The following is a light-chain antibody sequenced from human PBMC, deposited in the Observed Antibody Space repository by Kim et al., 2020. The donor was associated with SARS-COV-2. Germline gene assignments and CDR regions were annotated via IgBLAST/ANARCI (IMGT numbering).Light chain of an antibody. CDR1: QSLVYSDGNLF. Sequence: PAPISCKSRQSLVYSDGNLFFNLFPPGAGQSPPRLIYKVSYRDSGVPDRFRGSGSGTDFQLQISRVEAEDVWVYYCMQGTTWPFTFGPGTKVDIK. CDR3: MQGTTWPFT. V-gene: IGKV2-30*01. CDR2: KVS. J-gene: IGKJ3*01.